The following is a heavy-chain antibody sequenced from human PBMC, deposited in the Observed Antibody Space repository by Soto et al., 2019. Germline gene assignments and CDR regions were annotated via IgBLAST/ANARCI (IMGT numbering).Heavy chain of an antibody. CDR1: GGSFSGYY. J-gene: IGHJ5*02. Sequence: SETLSLTCAVYGGSFSGYYWSWIRQHPGKGLEWIGEINHSGSTNYNPSLKSRVTISVDTSKNQFSLKLSSVTAADTAVYYCARDNKGWFDPWGQGTLVTVSS. CDR2: INHSGST. V-gene: IGHV4-34*01. CDR3: ARDNKGWFDP.